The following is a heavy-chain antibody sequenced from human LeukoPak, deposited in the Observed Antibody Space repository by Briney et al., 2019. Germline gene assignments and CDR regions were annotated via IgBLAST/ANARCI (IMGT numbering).Heavy chain of an antibody. CDR3: AKDLWLDY. CDR2: ITGSGIST. D-gene: IGHD2-21*01. J-gene: IGHJ4*02. CDR1: AFTFSSFA. V-gene: IGHV3-23*01. Sequence: PGGSLRLSCSASAFTFSSFAMTWVGQAPGKGLKWVSTITGSGISTYYADSVKGRFTISRDNSRNTLYLQLNSLRAEDTAVYYCAKDLWLDYWGQGTLVTVSS.